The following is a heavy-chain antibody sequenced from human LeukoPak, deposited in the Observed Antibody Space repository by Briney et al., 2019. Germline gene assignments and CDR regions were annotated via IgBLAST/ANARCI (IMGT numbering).Heavy chain of an antibody. CDR3: ARQSIAAAFGY. V-gene: IGHV4-34*01. CDR2: INHSGST. D-gene: IGHD6-13*01. CDR1: GGSFSGYY. J-gene: IGHJ4*02. Sequence: SETLSLTCAVYGGSFSGYYWSWIRRPPGEGLEWIGEINHSGSTNYNPSLKSRVTISVDTSKNQFSLKLSSVTAADTAVYYCARQSIAAAFGYWGQGTLVTVSS.